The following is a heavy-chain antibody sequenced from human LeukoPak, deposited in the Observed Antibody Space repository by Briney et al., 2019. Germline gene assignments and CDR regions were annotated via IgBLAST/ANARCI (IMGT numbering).Heavy chain of an antibody. CDR1: GYTFSGYA. V-gene: IGHV1-3*01. CDR2: INAGNGNT. CDR3: ARETTGTANDY. Sequence: ASVKVSCKASGYTFSGYAIHWVRQAPGQRFEWMGWINAGNGNTKYSQKFQGRVTITRDTSASTAYMELSSLRSEDTAVYYCARETTGTANDYWGQGTLVTVSS. J-gene: IGHJ4*02. D-gene: IGHD4-17*01.